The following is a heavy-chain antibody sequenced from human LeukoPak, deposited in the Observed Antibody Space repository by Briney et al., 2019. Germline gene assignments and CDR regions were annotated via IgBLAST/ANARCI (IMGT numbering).Heavy chain of an antibody. Sequence: GASVKVSCKASGYTFTSYGISWVRQAPGQGLEWMGWISAYNGSTNYAQKLQGRVTMTTDTSTSTAYMELRSLGSDDTAVYYCARSFPSYYYYMDVWGKGTTVTVSS. V-gene: IGHV1-18*01. CDR1: GYTFTSYG. J-gene: IGHJ6*03. CDR3: ARSFPSYYYYMDV. CDR2: ISAYNGST.